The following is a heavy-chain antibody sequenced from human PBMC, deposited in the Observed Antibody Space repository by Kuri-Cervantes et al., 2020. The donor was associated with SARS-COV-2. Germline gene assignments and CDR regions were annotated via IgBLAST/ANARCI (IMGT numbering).Heavy chain of an antibody. D-gene: IGHD5-18*01. J-gene: IGHJ4*02. CDR1: GFTFSSYA. Sequence: GGSLRLSCAASGFTFSSYAMSWVRQAPGKGLEWVSAISGSGTSTYYADSVKGRFTISRDNSKNTLYLQMNSLRAEDTAVYYCAKVDVDTAMGYYFDYWGQGTLVTVSS. CDR3: AKVDVDTAMGYYFDY. CDR2: ISGSGTST. V-gene: IGHV3-23*01.